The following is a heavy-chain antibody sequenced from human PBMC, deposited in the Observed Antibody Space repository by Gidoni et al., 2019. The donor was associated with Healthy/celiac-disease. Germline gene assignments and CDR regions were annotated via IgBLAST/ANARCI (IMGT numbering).Heavy chain of an antibody. J-gene: IGHJ4*02. CDR1: GFTFSSYS. CDR2: ISSSSSYI. D-gene: IGHD3-3*01. Sequence: EVQLVESGGGLVKPGGSLRLSCAASGFTFSSYSMNWVRQAPGKGLEWVSSISSSSSYIYYADSVKGRFTISRDNAKNSLYLQMNSLRAEDTAVYYCARDIDFWSGCFDYWGQGTLVTVSS. V-gene: IGHV3-21*06. CDR3: ARDIDFWSGCFDY.